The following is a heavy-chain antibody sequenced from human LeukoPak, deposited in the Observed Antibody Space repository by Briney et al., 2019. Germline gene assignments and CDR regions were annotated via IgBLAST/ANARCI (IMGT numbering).Heavy chain of an antibody. CDR1: GDTFTGDY. Sequence: ASVKVSCKASGDTFTGDYMHWVRQAPGQGLERMGWINPNSGGTNYAQKFQGRVTMTRDTSISTSYMELSRLRSDDTAVYYCARNDDSSGYYVDYWGQGTLVTVSS. CDR2: INPNSGGT. J-gene: IGHJ4*02. D-gene: IGHD3-22*01. CDR3: ARNDDSSGYYVDY. V-gene: IGHV1-2*02.